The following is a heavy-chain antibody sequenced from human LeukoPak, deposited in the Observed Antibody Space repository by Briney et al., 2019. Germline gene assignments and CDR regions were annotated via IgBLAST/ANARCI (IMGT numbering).Heavy chain of an antibody. D-gene: IGHD6-19*01. J-gene: IGHJ4*02. CDR1: GFTFSTYA. CDR2: ISGSDGST. CDR3: AKPSSGWSDY. Sequence: PGGSLRLSCAASGFTFSTYAMSWVRQAPGKGLEWVSAISGSDGSTYYADSVKGRFTISRDNSKNTLYLQMNSLRPEDTAVFYCAKPSSGWSDYWGQGTLVTVSS. V-gene: IGHV3-23*01.